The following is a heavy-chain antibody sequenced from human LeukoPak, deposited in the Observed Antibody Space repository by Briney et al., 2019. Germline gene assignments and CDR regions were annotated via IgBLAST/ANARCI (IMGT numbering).Heavy chain of an antibody. CDR2: ISSSSSSI. CDR3: AGTFYYGSGSYVLAGY. CDR1: GFTFSTYS. Sequence: PGGSLRLSCTASGFTFSTYSMNWVRQAPGKGLEWVSCISSSSSSIYYADSVKGRFTISRDNAKNSLFLQMNSLRAEDTALYYCAGTFYYGSGSYVLAGYWGQGTLVTVSS. V-gene: IGHV3-48*01. D-gene: IGHD3-10*01. J-gene: IGHJ4*02.